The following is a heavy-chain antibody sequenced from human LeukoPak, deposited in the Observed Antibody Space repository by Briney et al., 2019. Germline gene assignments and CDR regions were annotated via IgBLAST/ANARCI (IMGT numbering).Heavy chain of an antibody. CDR2: IWYDGSHK. CDR3: ARDSSPWYYYDRSGSNGFDP. V-gene: IGHV3-30*19. D-gene: IGHD3-22*01. J-gene: IGHJ5*02. CDR1: GFPFSDYG. Sequence: PGGSLRLSCAASGFPFSDYGMHWVRQAPGKGLEWVAVIWYDGSHKFYADSVKGRFTISRDNSKNTLYLQMNSLRAEDTAVYYCARDSSPWYYYDRSGSNGFDPWGQGTLVTVSS.